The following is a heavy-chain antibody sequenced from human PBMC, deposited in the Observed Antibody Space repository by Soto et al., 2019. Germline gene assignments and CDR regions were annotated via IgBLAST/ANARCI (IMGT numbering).Heavy chain of an antibody. J-gene: IGHJ4*02. Sequence: EVQLVESGGGLVEPGGSLRLSCAASGFTFSSAWMNWVRQAPGKGLEWVGLIKSRHDGGTTDYAAPVKGRFSISRDDSRNTLYLQMNSLITEDTAVYYCAADIPNDNYPIDYWGQGTLVTVSS. CDR2: IKSRHDGGTT. CDR3: AADIPNDNYPIDY. CDR1: GFTFSSAW. V-gene: IGHV3-15*07. D-gene: IGHD1-1*01.